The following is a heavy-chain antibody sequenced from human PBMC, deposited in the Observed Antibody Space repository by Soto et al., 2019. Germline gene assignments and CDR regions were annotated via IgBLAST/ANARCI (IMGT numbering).Heavy chain of an antibody. Sequence: QVQLVQSGAEVKEPGASVKVSCTASGYTFTSLDINWVRQATGQGLEWMGWMNPNNGNTGYAQKFQGRVTMTRDTSISTAYMELRSLRSEDTAVYYCARGVDAGVDYWGQGTLVTVSS. J-gene: IGHJ4*02. D-gene: IGHD1-26*01. CDR3: ARGVDAGVDY. V-gene: IGHV1-8*01. CDR2: MNPNNGNT. CDR1: GYTFTSLD.